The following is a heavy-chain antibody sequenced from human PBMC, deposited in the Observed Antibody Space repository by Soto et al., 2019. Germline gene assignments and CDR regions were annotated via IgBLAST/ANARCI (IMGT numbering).Heavy chain of an antibody. D-gene: IGHD3-10*01. Sequence: SQTLSLTCAISGDSVSSNSAAWNWIRQSPSRGLEWLGRTYYRSKWYNDYAISVKSRITINPDTSKNQFSLQLNSVTPEDTAVYYCARVIMVRGLTGYYYGMYVCGRGTTVPVSS. J-gene: IGHJ6*02. CDR1: GDSVSSNSAA. V-gene: IGHV6-1*01. CDR3: ARVIMVRGLTGYYYGMYV. CDR2: TYYRSKWYN.